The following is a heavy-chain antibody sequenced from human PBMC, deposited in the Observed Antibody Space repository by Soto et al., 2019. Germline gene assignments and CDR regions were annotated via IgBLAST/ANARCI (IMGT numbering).Heavy chain of an antibody. J-gene: IGHJ6*02. CDR1: GGTFSSYA. D-gene: IGHD6-25*01. CDR2: IIPIFGTA. CDR3: ARDQGIAAADIEDYYYGMDV. Sequence: QVQLVQSGAEVKKPGSSVKVSCKASGGTFSSYAISWVRQAPGQGLEWMGGIIPIFGTATYAQKFQGRVTTTADESTSKAYMELSSLRSEDTAVYYCARDQGIAAADIEDYYYGMDVWGQGTTVTVSS. V-gene: IGHV1-69*12.